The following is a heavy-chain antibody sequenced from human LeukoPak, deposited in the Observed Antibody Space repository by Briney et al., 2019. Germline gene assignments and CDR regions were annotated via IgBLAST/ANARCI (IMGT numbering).Heavy chain of an antibody. D-gene: IGHD3-10*01. J-gene: IGHJ5*02. V-gene: IGHV3-7*01. Sequence: GGSLRLSCAASGFTFTNYWMIWVRQAPGKGLEWVANINEDGSEKYYVGSVEGRFTISRDNAKNSVFLQMNSLRADDTAMYYCATSSYSCSSSWGQGTLVAVSS. CDR1: GFTFTNYW. CDR2: INEDGSEK. CDR3: ATSSYSCSSS.